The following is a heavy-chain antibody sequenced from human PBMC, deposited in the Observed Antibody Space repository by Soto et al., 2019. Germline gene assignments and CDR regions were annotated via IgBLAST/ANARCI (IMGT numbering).Heavy chain of an antibody. CDR3: ARETTQLHDY. V-gene: IGHV3-48*01. D-gene: IGHD1-7*01. J-gene: IGHJ4*02. CDR2: ISSSSSTI. CDR1: GFTFSSYS. Sequence: EVQLVESGGGLVQPGGSLRLSCAASGFTFSSYSMNWVRQAPGKGLEWVSYISSSSSTIYYADSVKGRFTISRDNAKNSLYLQMNSLRAEDTAVYYCARETTQLHDYWGQGTLVTVSS.